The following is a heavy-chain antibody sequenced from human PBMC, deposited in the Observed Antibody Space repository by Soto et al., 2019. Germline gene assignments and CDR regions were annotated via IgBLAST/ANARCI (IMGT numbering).Heavy chain of an antibody. J-gene: IGHJ4*02. D-gene: IGHD2-21*02. V-gene: IGHV4-31*03. CDR3: AREPVVVLTGNFDL. CDR1: GGSISSGGYY. Sequence: SETLSLTCTVSGGSISSGGYYWSWIRQHPGKGLEWIGYIYYSGSTYYNPSLKSRVTISEDTSKNQFSLKLTSVTAADTAVYFCAREPVVVLTGNFDLWGQGALVTVSS. CDR2: IYYSGST.